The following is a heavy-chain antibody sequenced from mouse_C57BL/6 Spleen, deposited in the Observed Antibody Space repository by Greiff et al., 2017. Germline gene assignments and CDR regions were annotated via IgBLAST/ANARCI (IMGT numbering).Heavy chain of an antibody. V-gene: IGHV1-53*01. CDR2: INPSNGGT. Sequence: QVQLQQPGTELVKPGASVKLSCKASGYTFTSYWMHWVKQRPGQGLEWIGNINPSNGGTNYNEKFKSKATLTVDKASSTAYMQLSSLTSEDSAVXYCAREGFYYDYDACYFDYWGQGTTLTVSS. D-gene: IGHD2-4*01. CDR1: GYTFTSYW. J-gene: IGHJ2*01. CDR3: AREGFYYDYDACYFDY.